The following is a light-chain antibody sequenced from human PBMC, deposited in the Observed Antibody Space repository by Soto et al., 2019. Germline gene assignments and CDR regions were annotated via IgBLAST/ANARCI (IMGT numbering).Light chain of an antibody. CDR3: QQYYSYLYT. Sequence: AIRMTQSPSSFSASTGDRVTITCRASQGISSYLAWYQQKPGKAPKLLIYAASTLQSGVPSRFSGSGSGKDFTLTISCLQSEDFATYYCQQYYSYLYTFGQGTKLEIK. J-gene: IGKJ2*01. CDR1: QGISSY. V-gene: IGKV1-8*01. CDR2: AAS.